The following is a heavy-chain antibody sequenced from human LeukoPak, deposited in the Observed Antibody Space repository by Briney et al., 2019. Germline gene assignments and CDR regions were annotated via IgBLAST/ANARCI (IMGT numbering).Heavy chain of an antibody. D-gene: IGHD4/OR15-4a*01. CDR1: GYTFTGYY. CDR3: ARDERYSYGDNHYPDLGF. V-gene: IGHV1-2*02. Sequence: GASVKVSCKASGYTFTGYYLFWVRQAPGQGLVGMGWINPNSGATKYAQNFQGRVTLTSDTSIRTTYMELSSLRSDDTAVYYCARDERYSYGDNHYPDLGFWGQGTPVTVSS. J-gene: IGHJ4*02. CDR2: INPNSGAT.